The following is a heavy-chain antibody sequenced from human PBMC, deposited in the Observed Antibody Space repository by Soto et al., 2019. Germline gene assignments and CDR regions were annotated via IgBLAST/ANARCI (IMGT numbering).Heavy chain of an antibody. J-gene: IGHJ3*01. CDR2: ISYEGSNK. V-gene: IGHV3-30*18. CDR1: KFTFSYYG. D-gene: IGHD3-3*01. Sequence: GGSLRLSCAASKFTFSYYGMHWVRQAPGKGLEWVAVISYEGSNKYYADPVKGRFTISRDNSKNTLYLEMNSLRTEDTAVYYCAKHISISGVIIDAFDVWGQGTMVTVXS. CDR3: AKHISISGVIIDAFDV.